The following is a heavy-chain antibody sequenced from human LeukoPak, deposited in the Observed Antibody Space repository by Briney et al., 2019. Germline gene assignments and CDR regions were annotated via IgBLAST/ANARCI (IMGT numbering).Heavy chain of an antibody. J-gene: IGHJ6*03. D-gene: IGHD6-6*01. CDR3: AREVGFEYNNSTNYQYYMDV. CDR2: IYYSGST. Sequence: KSSQTLSLTCTVSGGSISSGGYYWSWIRQHPGKGLEWIGYIYYSGSTYYNPSLKSRVTISVDTSKNQFSLKLTSVTAADTAVYYCAREVGFEYNNSTNYQYYMDVWGKGTTDTVSS. V-gene: IGHV4-31*03. CDR1: GGSISSGGYY.